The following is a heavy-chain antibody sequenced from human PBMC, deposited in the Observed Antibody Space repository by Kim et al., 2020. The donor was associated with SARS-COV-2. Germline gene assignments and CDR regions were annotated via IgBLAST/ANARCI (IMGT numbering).Heavy chain of an antibody. J-gene: IGHJ6*02. V-gene: IGHV1-69*13. D-gene: IGHD3-16*02. Sequence: SVKVSCKASGGTFSSYAISWVRQAPGQGLEWMGGIIPIFGTANYAQKFQGRVTITADESTSTAYMELSSLRSEDTAVYYCAVQGNFMITFGGVIVTDNGGYYYGMDVWGQGTTVTVSS. CDR3: AVQGNFMITFGGVIVTDNGGYYYGMDV. CDR1: GGTFSSYA. CDR2: IIPIFGTA.